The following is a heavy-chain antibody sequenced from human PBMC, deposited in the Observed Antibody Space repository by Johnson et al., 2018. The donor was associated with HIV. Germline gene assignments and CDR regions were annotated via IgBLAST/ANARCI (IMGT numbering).Heavy chain of an antibody. J-gene: IGHJ3*02. CDR1: GFTFDDYT. CDR3: AKGASSSDHGAFDI. Sequence: VQLVESGGVVVQPGGSLRLSCAASGFTFDDYTMHWVRQAPGKGLEWVSLISWDGGSTYYADSVKGRFTISRDNSKNSLYLKMNSLRTEDTALYYCAKGASSSDHGAFDIWGQGTMVTVSS. D-gene: IGHD6-6*01. V-gene: IGHV3-43*01. CDR2: ISWDGGST.